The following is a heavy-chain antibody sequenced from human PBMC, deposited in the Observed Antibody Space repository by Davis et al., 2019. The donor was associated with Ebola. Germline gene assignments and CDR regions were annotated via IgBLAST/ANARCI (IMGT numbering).Heavy chain of an antibody. Sequence: GESLKISCAAFGFAFSSYWMSWVRQAPGKGLEWVANIKQDGSEKYYVDSVKGRFTISRDNAKNSLYLQMNSLRAEDTAVYYCARDSANYYDSSGFYCNRWFDPWGQGTLVIVSS. CDR3: ARDSANYYDSSGFYCNRWFDP. V-gene: IGHV3-7*03. D-gene: IGHD3-22*01. CDR1: GFAFSSYW. CDR2: IKQDGSEK. J-gene: IGHJ5*02.